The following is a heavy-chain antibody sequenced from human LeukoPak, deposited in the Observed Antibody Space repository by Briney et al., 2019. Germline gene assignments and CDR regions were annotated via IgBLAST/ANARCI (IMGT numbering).Heavy chain of an antibody. V-gene: IGHV1-2*02. J-gene: IGHJ4*02. D-gene: IGHD6-19*01. CDR1: EYTFTGYY. CDR2: INPNSGGT. CDR3: ARDLGISGWYAPPLGYFDY. Sequence: ASVKVSCKASEYTFTGYYMHWVRQAPGQGLEWMGWINPNSGGTNYAQKFQGRVTMTRDTSMSTTYMELKRLRSDDTAVYYCARDLGISGWYAPPLGYFDYWGQGTLLTVSS.